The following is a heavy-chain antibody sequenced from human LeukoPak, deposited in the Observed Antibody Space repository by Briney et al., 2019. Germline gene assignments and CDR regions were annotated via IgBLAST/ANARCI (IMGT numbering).Heavy chain of an antibody. CDR2: ISSNGGST. Sequence: GGSLRLSCSASGFTFSTYAVHWVRQAPGKGLEYVSVISSNGGSTYYADSVKGRFTISRDNSKNTLYLQMSSLRAEDTAVYYCVKDTPSVGSWAALDIWGQGTMVTVSS. D-gene: IGHD3-10*01. CDR3: VKDTPSVGSWAALDI. V-gene: IGHV3-64D*09. J-gene: IGHJ3*02. CDR1: GFTFSTYA.